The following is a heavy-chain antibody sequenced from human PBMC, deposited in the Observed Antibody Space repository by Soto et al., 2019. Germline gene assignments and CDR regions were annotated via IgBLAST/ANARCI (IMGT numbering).Heavy chain of an antibody. Sequence: QVQLVESGGGVVQPGRSLRLSCAASGFTFSSYGMHWVRQAPGKGLEWVAVIWYDGSNKYYADSVKGRFTISRDNSKNTLYLQMNSLRAEETAVYYCARGDYGDYTFDYWGQGTLVTGSS. D-gene: IGHD4-17*01. CDR1: GFTFSSYG. V-gene: IGHV3-33*01. CDR2: IWYDGSNK. J-gene: IGHJ4*02. CDR3: ARGDYGDYTFDY.